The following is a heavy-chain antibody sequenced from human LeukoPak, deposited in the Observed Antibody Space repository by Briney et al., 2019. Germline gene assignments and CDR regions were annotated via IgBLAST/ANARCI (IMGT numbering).Heavy chain of an antibody. D-gene: IGHD4-17*01. Sequence: SVKVSCKASGGTFSSYAISWVRQAPGQALEWMGGIIPIFGTANYAQKFQGRVTITADESTSTAYMELSSLRSEDTAVYYCASRVSGDYDWFDPWGQGTLVTVSS. J-gene: IGHJ5*02. V-gene: IGHV1-69*13. CDR2: IIPIFGTA. CDR3: ASRVSGDYDWFDP. CDR1: GGTFSSYA.